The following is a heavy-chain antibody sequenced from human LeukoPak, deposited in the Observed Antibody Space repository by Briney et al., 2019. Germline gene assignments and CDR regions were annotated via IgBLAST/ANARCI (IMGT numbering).Heavy chain of an antibody. CDR1: GSTVSSNY. V-gene: IGHV3-66*02. D-gene: IGHD5-12*01. Sequence: GGSLRLSCAASGSTVSSNYMSWVRQAPGKGLEWVSVIYSGGSTYYADSVKGRFTISRDNSKNTLYLQMNSLRAEDTAVYYCARDRWVGGYDYFDYWGQGTLVTVSS. J-gene: IGHJ4*02. CDR2: IYSGGST. CDR3: ARDRWVGGYDYFDY.